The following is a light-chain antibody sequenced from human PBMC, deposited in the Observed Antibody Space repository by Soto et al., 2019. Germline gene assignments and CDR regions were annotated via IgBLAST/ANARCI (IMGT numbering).Light chain of an antibody. V-gene: IGKV3-20*01. J-gene: IGKJ1*01. CDR1: QSLSIGS. Sequence: EIVLTQSPDTLSLSPVERATLFCRASQSLSIGSLAWYQQKPGQAPRLLIYEASTRAPGTPDRFSGSGSGTDFTLTVSRLEPEDFAVYYCQQYGRSVGFGQGTKV. CDR2: EAS. CDR3: QQYGRSVG.